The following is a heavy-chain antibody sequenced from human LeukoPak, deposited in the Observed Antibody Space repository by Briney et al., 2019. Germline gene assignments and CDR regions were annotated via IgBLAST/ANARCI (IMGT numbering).Heavy chain of an antibody. V-gene: IGHV3-30-3*01. CDR2: ISYDGSNK. CDR1: GFTFSSYA. CDR3: AKDCVGSRASFDY. Sequence: GGSLRLSCAASGFTFSSYAMHWVRQAPGKGLEWVAVISYDGSNKYYADSVKGRFTISRDNSKNTLYLQMNSLRAEDTAVYYCAKDCVGSRASFDYWGQGTLVTVSS. D-gene: IGHD1-26*01. J-gene: IGHJ4*02.